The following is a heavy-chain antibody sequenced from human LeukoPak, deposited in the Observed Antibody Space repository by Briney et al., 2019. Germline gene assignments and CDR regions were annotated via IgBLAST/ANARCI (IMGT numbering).Heavy chain of an antibody. J-gene: IGHJ4*02. CDR2: ISGSGGST. Sequence: HPGGSLRLSCAASGFTFSSYAMSWVRQAPGKGLEWVSAISGSGGSTYYADSVKGRFTISRDNSKNTLYLQMNSLRAEDTAVYYCAKAKARSLRFLEWLLTYWGQGTLVTVSS. V-gene: IGHV3-23*01. D-gene: IGHD3-3*01. CDR1: GFTFSSYA. CDR3: AKAKARSLRFLEWLLTY.